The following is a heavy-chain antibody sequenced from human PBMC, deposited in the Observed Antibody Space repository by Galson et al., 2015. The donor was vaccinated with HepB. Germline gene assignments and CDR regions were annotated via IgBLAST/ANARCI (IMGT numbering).Heavy chain of an antibody. V-gene: IGHV1-69*13. CDR3: AREGQDTAMVHDAFDI. D-gene: IGHD5-18*01. Sequence: SVKVSCKASGGTFSSYAISWVRQAPGQGLEWMGGIIPIFGTANYAQKFQGRVTITADESTSTAYMELSSLRSEDTAVYYCAREGQDTAMVHDAFDIWGQGTMVTVSS. J-gene: IGHJ3*02. CDR2: IIPIFGTA. CDR1: GGTFSSYA.